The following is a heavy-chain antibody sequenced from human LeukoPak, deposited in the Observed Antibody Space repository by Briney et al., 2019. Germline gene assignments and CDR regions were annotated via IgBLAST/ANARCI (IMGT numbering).Heavy chain of an antibody. D-gene: IGHD2-2*01. CDR1: GGSFSGYY. CDR2: INHSGST. V-gene: IGHV4-34*01. Sequence: PSETLSLTCAVYGGSFSGYYWSWIRQPPGKGLEWIGEINHSGSTNYNPSLKSRVTISVDTSKNQFSLKLSSVTAADTAVYYCARLGYCSSTSCLPLNYYYYYYMDVWGKGTTVTVSS. CDR3: ARLGYCSSTSCLPLNYYYYYYMDV. J-gene: IGHJ6*03.